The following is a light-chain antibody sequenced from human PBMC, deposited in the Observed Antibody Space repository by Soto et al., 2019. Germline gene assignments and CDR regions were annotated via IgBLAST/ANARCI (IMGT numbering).Light chain of an antibody. Sequence: QSVLTQPPSASGTPGQRVTISCSGSSSNIGINPVNWYQQFPGTAPKLLIYSNNQRPSGVPDRFSGSKSGTSAPLAISGLQSECEAHYYCAAWDDSLNGVVFGGGTKLTVL. CDR3: AAWDDSLNGVV. CDR2: SNN. V-gene: IGLV1-44*01. CDR1: SSNIGINP. J-gene: IGLJ3*02.